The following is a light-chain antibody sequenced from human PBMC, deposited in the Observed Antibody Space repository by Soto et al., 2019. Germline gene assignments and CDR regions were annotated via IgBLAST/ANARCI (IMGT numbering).Light chain of an antibody. CDR1: SSDVGGYNY. CDR2: EVS. J-gene: IGLJ1*01. CDR3: SSYAGSNNYV. V-gene: IGLV2-8*01. Sequence: QSALTQPPSASGSPGQSVTISCTGTSSDVGGYNYVSWYQQHPRKAPKLMIYEVSQRPSGVPDRFSGSKSGXTASLTVSGLQAEDEADYYCSSYAGSNNYVFGTGTKLTVL.